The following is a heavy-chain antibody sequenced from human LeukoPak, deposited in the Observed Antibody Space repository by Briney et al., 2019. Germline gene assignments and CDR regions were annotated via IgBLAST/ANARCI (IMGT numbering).Heavy chain of an antibody. Sequence: GGSLRLSCAASGFTFSNAWMSWVRQAPGKGLEWVGHIKSKTDGGTTDYAAPVKGRFTISRDDSKNTLYLQMNSLKTEDTAVYSCTTGWSYYMDVWGKGTTVTVSS. CDR3: TTGWSYYMDV. CDR1: GFTFSNAW. J-gene: IGHJ6*03. D-gene: IGHD6-13*01. V-gene: IGHV3-15*01. CDR2: IKSKTDGGTT.